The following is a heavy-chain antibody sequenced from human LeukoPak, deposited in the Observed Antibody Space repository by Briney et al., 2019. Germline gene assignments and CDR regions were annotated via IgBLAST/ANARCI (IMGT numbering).Heavy chain of an antibody. D-gene: IGHD2-15*01. CDR2: IYTSGTT. Sequence: SQTLSLTCTVSGGSISSGSYYWSWIRQPAGKGLEWIGHIYTSGTTNYNPSLKSRVTISVDTSKNQLSLKLTSVTAADTAVYYCARFIGDSTYYYFDYWGQGTLVTVSS. J-gene: IGHJ4*02. CDR1: GGSISSGSYY. V-gene: IGHV4-61*09. CDR3: ARFIGDSTYYYFDY.